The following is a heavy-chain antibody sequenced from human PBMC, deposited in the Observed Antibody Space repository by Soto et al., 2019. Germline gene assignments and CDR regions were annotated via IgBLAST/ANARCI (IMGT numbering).Heavy chain of an antibody. CDR1: GFTFSSYA. Sequence: GGSLRLSCAASGFTFSSYAMSWVRQAPGKGLEWVSGISGSGSSTYYADSVKGRFTISRDNSKNTLYLQMNSLRAEDTAVYYCAKNPGYYYDSTGYHFDYWGQGTLVTVSS. V-gene: IGHV3-23*01. J-gene: IGHJ4*02. CDR3: AKNPGYYYDSTGYHFDY. CDR2: ISGSGSST. D-gene: IGHD3-22*01.